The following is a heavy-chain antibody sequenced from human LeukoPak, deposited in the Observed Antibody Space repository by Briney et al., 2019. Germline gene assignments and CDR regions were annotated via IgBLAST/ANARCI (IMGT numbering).Heavy chain of an antibody. CDR1: GFTFSSYE. CDR2: ISSSGRTI. CDR3: VRRYCSSSSCTLDS. J-gene: IGHJ4*02. D-gene: IGHD2-15*01. V-gene: IGHV3-48*03. Sequence: GGSLRLSCAASGFTFSSYEMIWVRRAPGKGLEWVSYISSSGRTIFYADSVKGRFTVSRDNAKNSLYLQMNSLRAEDTAVYYCVRRYCSSSSCTLDSWGQGTLVTVSS.